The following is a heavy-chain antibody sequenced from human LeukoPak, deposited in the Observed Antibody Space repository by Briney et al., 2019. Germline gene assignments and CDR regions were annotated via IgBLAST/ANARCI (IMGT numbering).Heavy chain of an antibody. Sequence: GGSLRLSCAASGFTFDDYAMHWVRQAPGKGLEWVSGISWNSGSIGYADSVKGRFTISRDNAKNSLYLQMNSLRAEDTALYYCAKAPDYGGNSGVFDYWGQGTLVTVS. CDR1: GFTFDDYA. CDR2: ISWNSGSI. J-gene: IGHJ4*02. D-gene: IGHD4-23*01. CDR3: AKAPDYGGNSGVFDY. V-gene: IGHV3-9*01.